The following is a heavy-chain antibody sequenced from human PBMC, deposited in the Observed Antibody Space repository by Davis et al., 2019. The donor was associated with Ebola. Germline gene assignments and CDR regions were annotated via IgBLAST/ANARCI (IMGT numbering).Heavy chain of an antibody. CDR3: LYGMDV. V-gene: IGHV3-9*01. Sequence: SLKISCAASGFTFSGSAMHWVRQAPGKGLEWVSGISWNSGSIGYADSVKGRFTISRDNAKNSLYLQMNSLRAEDTAVYYCLYGMDVWGQGTTVTVSS. CDR1: GFTFSGSA. CDR2: ISWNSGSI. J-gene: IGHJ6*02.